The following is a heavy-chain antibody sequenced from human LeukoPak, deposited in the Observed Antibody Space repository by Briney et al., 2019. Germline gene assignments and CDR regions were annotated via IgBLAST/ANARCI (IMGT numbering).Heavy chain of an antibody. CDR2: ISGSGGTT. D-gene: IGHD3-16*01. V-gene: IGHV3-23*01. CDR1: GFTFSTNA. J-gene: IGHJ4*02. Sequence: PGGSLRLSCAASGFTFSTNAMGWARQDPGKGLEWVSAISGSGGTTYYADSVKGRFAISRDNSKSTLYLLMNSLRAEDTAVYYCVAYDPLDFWGQGTLVTVSS. CDR3: VAYDPLDF.